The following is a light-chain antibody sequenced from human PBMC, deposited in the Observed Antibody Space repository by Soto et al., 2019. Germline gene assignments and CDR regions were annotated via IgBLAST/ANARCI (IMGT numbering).Light chain of an antibody. Sequence: IVLTQSPCSLSLSPGDRATLSCRASQSIGSNYLAWYQQKPDQAPRVLIYDASTRATGIPDRFSGSGSGTDFTLTISRLEPEDVAVYYCQQYGSSPWTFGQGTKVDI. V-gene: IGKV3-20*01. J-gene: IGKJ1*01. CDR2: DAS. CDR1: QSIGSNY. CDR3: QQYGSSPWT.